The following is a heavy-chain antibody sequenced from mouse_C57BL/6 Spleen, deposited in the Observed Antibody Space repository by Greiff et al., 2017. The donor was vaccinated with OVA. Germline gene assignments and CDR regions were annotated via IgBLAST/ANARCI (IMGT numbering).Heavy chain of an antibody. J-gene: IGHJ3*01. V-gene: IGHV1-18*01. D-gene: IGHD1-1*01. Sequence: VQLQQSGPELVKPGASVKIPCKASGYTFTDYNMDWVKQSHGKSLEWIGDINPNNGGTIYNQKFKGKATLTVDKSSSTAYMELRSLTSEDTAVYYCARVAYYYGSSLAYWGQGTLVTVSA. CDR3: ARVAYYYGSSLAY. CDR1: GYTFTDYN. CDR2: INPNNGGT.